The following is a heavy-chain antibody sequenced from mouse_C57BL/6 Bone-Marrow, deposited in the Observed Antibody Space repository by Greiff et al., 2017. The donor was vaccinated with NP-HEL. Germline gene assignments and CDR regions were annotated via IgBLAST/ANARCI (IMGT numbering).Heavy chain of an antibody. D-gene: IGHD1-1*01. V-gene: IGHV10-1*01. Sequence: EVNVVESGGGLVQPKGSLKLSCAASGFSFNTYAMNWVRQAPGKGLEWVARIRSKSNNYATYYADSVKDRFTISRDDSESMLYLQMNNLKTEDTAMYYCVRDYGSSYGPFDYWGQGTTLTVSS. CDR2: IRSKSNNYAT. CDR3: VRDYGSSYGPFDY. CDR1: GFSFNTYA. J-gene: IGHJ2*01.